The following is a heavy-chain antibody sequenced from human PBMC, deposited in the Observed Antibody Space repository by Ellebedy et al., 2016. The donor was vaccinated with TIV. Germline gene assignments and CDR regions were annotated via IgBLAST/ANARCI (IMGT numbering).Heavy chain of an antibody. CDR1: GGSVSSGSYY. CDR3: AREFVEVATIDDFYYAMGV. Sequence: SETLSLTCSVSGGSVSSGSYYWSWIRQPPGKGLEWIGYIYYSGGTNFNPSLKSRVTIALDTSKNEFSLKLRSVTAADTAVYYCAREFVEVATIDDFYYAMGVWGQGTTVTVSS. CDR2: IYYSGGT. V-gene: IGHV4-61*01. D-gene: IGHD5-24*01. J-gene: IGHJ6*02.